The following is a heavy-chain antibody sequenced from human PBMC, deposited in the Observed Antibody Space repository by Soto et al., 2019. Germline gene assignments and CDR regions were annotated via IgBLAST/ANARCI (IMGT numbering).Heavy chain of an antibody. Sequence: QVQLVQSGAEVKKPGASVKVSCKASGYTFTSYDINWVRQATGQGLEWMGWMNPNSGNTGYAQKLQGRVTMTRNTSISTAYMELSSLRSEDTAVYYCARGGSSWYFYYYYYMDVWGKGTTVTVSS. J-gene: IGHJ6*03. CDR1: GYTFTSYD. D-gene: IGHD6-13*01. V-gene: IGHV1-8*01. CDR3: ARGGSSWYFYYYYYMDV. CDR2: MNPNSGNT.